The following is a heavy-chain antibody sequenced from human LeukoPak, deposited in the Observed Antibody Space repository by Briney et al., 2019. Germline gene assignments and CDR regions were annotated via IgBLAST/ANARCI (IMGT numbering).Heavy chain of an antibody. Sequence: SETLSLTCAVSGYSISSGYYWGWIRQPPGKGLEGIGSIYHSGSTYYNPSLKRRVTISVDTSKNQFSLKLSSVTAADTAVYYCAIGGYCSSTSCYEGFDPWGQGTLVTVSS. D-gene: IGHD2-2*01. J-gene: IGHJ5*02. CDR1: GYSISSGYY. CDR3: AIGGYCSSTSCYEGFDP. V-gene: IGHV4-38-2*01. CDR2: IYHSGST.